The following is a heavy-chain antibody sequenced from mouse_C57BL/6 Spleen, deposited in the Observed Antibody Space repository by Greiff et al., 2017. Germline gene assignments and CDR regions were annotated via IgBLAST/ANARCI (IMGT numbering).Heavy chain of an antibody. CDR2: INPSNGGT. D-gene: IGHD2-3*01. Sequence: VQLQQPGTELVKPGASVKLSCKASGYTFTTYWMHWVKQRPGQGLEWIGNINPSNGGTNYNEKFKSKATLPVDISSSTAYMQLSSLTSEDSAVYYCARYDGYANYYAMDYWGQGTSVTVSS. CDR3: ARYDGYANYYAMDY. V-gene: IGHV1-53*01. CDR1: GYTFTTYW. J-gene: IGHJ4*01.